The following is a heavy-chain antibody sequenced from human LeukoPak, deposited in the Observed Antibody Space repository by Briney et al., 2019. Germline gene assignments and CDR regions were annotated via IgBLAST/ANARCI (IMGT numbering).Heavy chain of an antibody. D-gene: IGHD3-10*01. Sequence: GGSLRLSCAASGFTFSSFEMNWVRQAPGKGLEWVSYISISGSTIYYADSVKGRFTISRDNAKNSLYLQMNSLRAEDTAVYYCARQSDEIWFGESYYFDYWGQGTLVTVSS. J-gene: IGHJ4*02. V-gene: IGHV3-48*03. CDR3: ARQSDEIWFGESYYFDY. CDR2: ISISGSTI. CDR1: GFTFSSFE.